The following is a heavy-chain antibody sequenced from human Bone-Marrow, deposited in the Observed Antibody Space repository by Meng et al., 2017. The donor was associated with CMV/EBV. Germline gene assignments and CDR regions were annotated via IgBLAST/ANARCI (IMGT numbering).Heavy chain of an antibody. J-gene: IGHJ4*02. V-gene: IGHV4-38-2*02. CDR1: GYSISSGYY. CDR3: ALSGGYYSGRLGYYFDY. CDR2: IYHSGST. Sequence: SETLSLTCTVSGYSISSGYYWGWIRQPPGKGLEWIGSIYHSGSTYYNPSLKSRVTISVDTSKNQFSLKLSSVTAADTAVYYRALSGGYYSGRLGYYFDYWGQGTLVTVSS. D-gene: IGHD3-22*01.